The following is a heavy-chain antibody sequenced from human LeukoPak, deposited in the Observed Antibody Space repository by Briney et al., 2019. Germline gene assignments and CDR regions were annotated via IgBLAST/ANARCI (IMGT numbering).Heavy chain of an antibody. CDR3: AGTYYYDSSGYYWRR. J-gene: IGHJ4*02. D-gene: IGHD3-22*01. Sequence: PSETLSLTCAVYGGSFSGYYWSWIRQPPGKGLEWIGYIYYSGSTNYNPSLKSRVTISVDTSKNQFSLKLSSVTAADTAVYCCAGTYYYDSSGYYWRRWGQGTLVTVSS. CDR1: GGSFSGYY. CDR2: IYYSGST. V-gene: IGHV4-59*01.